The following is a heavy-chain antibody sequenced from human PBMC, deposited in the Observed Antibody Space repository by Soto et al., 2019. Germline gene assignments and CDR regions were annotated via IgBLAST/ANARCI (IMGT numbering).Heavy chain of an antibody. D-gene: IGHD2-2*01. CDR3: ARRSRYAVGVYAMDV. Sequence: PGESMNISWKGSGYSFTSYWIGWVRQMPGKGLELMGIIYPGDSDTRYSPSFQGQVTISADKSISTAYLQWSSLKASDTAMYYCARRSRYAVGVYAMDVWGQGTTVTVSS. V-gene: IGHV5-51*01. J-gene: IGHJ6*02. CDR1: GYSFTSYW. CDR2: IYPGDSDT.